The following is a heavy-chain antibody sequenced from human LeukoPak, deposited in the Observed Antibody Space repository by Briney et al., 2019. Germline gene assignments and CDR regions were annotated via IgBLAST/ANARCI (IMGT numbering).Heavy chain of an antibody. V-gene: IGHV1-69*05. CDR2: IIPIFGTA. J-gene: IGHJ4*02. Sequence: GSSVKISCKASGGTFSSYAISWVRQAPGQGVEWMGGIIPIFGTANYAQKFQGRVTITTDESTSTAYMELSSLRSEDTAVYYCARGTAMAGDYWGQGTLVTVSS. CDR3: ARGTAMAGDY. CDR1: GGTFSSYA. D-gene: IGHD5-18*01.